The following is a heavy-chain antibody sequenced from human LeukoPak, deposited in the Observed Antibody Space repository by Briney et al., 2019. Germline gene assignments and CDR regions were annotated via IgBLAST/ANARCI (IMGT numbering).Heavy chain of an antibody. J-gene: IGHJ5*02. V-gene: IGHV3-33*01. CDR1: GITFSSYG. Sequence: GRSLRLSCAASGITFSSYGMHWVRQAPGKGLEWVAVIWYDGSNKYYADSVKGRFTISRDNSKNTLYLQMNSLRAEDTAVYYCASNMNGFDPWGQGTLVTVSS. D-gene: IGHD2/OR15-2a*01. CDR2: IWYDGSNK. CDR3: ASNMNGFDP.